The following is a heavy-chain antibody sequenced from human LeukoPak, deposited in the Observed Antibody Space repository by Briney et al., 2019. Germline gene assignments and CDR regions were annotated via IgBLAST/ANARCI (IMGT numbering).Heavy chain of an antibody. CDR2: ISSSSSTI. CDR3: AKTYDFWSGYYTGSPLGFDY. CDR1: GFTFSSYS. V-gene: IGHV3-48*01. Sequence: PGGSLRLSCAASGFTFSSYSMNWVRQAPGNGLEWVSYISSSSSTIYYADSVKGRFTISRDNAKNSLYLQMNSLRAEDTAVYYCAKTYDFWSGYYTGSPLGFDYWGQGTLVTVSS. D-gene: IGHD3-3*01. J-gene: IGHJ4*02.